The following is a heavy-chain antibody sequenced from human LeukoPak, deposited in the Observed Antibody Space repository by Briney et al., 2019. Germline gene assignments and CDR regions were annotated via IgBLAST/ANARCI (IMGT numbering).Heavy chain of an antibody. CDR1: GGSISSSSYY. Sequence: SETLSLTCTVSGGSISSSSYYWGWIRQPPGKGLEWIGSIYYSGSTNYNPSLKSRVTISVDTSKNQFSLKLSSVTAADTAVYYCARDGGTYYYGSGSYYDYYYYMDVWGKGTTVTISS. CDR2: IYYSGST. CDR3: ARDGGTYYYGSGSYYDYYYYMDV. D-gene: IGHD3-10*01. V-gene: IGHV4-39*07. J-gene: IGHJ6*03.